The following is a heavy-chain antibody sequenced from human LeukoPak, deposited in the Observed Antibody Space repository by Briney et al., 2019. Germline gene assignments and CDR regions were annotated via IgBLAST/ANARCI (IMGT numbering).Heavy chain of an antibody. D-gene: IGHD6-19*01. CDR1: GFTFSSYW. Sequence: GGSLRLSCAASGFTFSSYWMSWVRQAPGKGLEWVANIKQDGSEKYYVDSVKGRFTISRDNAKNSLYLQMNSLRAEDTAVYCCAKSRGVAGFDYWGQGTLVTVSS. V-gene: IGHV3-7*01. CDR3: AKSRGVAGFDY. J-gene: IGHJ4*02. CDR2: IKQDGSEK.